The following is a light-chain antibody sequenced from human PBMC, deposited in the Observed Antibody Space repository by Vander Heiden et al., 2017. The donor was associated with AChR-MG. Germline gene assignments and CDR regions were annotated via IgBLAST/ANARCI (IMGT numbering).Light chain of an antibody. CDR3: QQYATSWWT. V-gene: IGKV3-20*01. Sequence: EIVLTQSPGTLSLSPGERAPLSCRASQSVTSNYLAWYQQKPGLAPRLLISDASTRATGIPDRFSGSGSGTDFTLTISRLEPDDFAVYYCQQYATSWWTFGQGTKVEVK. J-gene: IGKJ1*01. CDR1: QSVTSNY. CDR2: DAS.